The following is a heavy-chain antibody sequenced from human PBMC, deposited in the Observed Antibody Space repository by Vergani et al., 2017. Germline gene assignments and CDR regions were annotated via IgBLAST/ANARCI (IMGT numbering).Heavy chain of an antibody. CDR3: ARADYDFWSGYLTC. V-gene: IGHV4-61*02. D-gene: IGHD3-3*01. J-gene: IGHJ4*02. CDR2: IYTSGST. Sequence: QVQLQESGPGLVKPSQTLSLTCTVSGGSISSGSYYWSWIRQPAGKGLEWIGRIYTSGSTNYNPSLKSRVTISVDTSKNQFSLKLSSVTAADTAVYYCARADYDFWSGYLTCWGQGTLVTVSS. CDR1: GGSISSGSYY.